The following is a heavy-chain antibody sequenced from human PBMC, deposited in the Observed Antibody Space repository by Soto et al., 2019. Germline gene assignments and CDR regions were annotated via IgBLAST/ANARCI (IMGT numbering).Heavy chain of an antibody. D-gene: IGHD3-16*01. V-gene: IGHV3-66*01. CDR2: VYMSGSI. CDR3: ARDYSVSGSYAPWLGH. CDR1: GFSVSLNC. Sequence: EVQLVESGGGLVKPGESLKLSCAASGFSVSLNCMGWVRQAPGKGLEWVSIVYMSGSIYYADAVKGRFTISRDSSKNTLYLQMTGLRVEDTAVYYCARDYSVSGSYAPWLGHRAQGTLVTVST. J-gene: IGHJ5*02.